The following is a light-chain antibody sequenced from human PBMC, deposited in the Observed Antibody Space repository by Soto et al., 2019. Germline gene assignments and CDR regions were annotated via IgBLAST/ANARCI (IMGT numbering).Light chain of an antibody. J-gene: IGKJ2*01. CDR2: GAS. V-gene: IGKV3-15*01. CDR1: QSISSE. CDR3: QQGHNWPLT. Sequence: ELVMTQSPATLSVSPGERATLSCRASQSISSELAWYQQRPGQPPRLLIYGASTRATGVPVRFTGSGSGSDFTLTISGLQSEDFAVYYCQQGHNWPLTFGQGTRLEI.